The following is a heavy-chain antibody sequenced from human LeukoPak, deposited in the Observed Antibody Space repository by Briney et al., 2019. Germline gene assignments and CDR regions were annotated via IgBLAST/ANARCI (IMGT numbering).Heavy chain of an antibody. CDR1: GGSISSYY. CDR3: ARMRQWLVLGYYCYGMDV. Sequence: PSETLSLTCTVSGGSISSYYWSWIRQPPGKGLEWIGYIYYSGSTNYNPSLKSRVTISVDTSKNQFSLKLSSVTAADTAVYYCARMRQWLVLGYYCYGMDVWGQGTTVTVSS. J-gene: IGHJ6*02. D-gene: IGHD6-19*01. CDR2: IYYSGST. V-gene: IGHV4-59*08.